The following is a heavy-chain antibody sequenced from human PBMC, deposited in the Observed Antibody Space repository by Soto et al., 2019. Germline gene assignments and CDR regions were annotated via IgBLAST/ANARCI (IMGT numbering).Heavy chain of an antibody. CDR3: ARPALDYGGNSNWFDP. CDR2: IIPIFGTA. D-gene: IGHD4-17*01. V-gene: IGHV1-69*06. Sequence: ASVKVSCKASGGTFSSYAISWVRQAPGQGLEWMGGIIPIFGTANYAQKFQGRVTITADKSTSTAYMELSSLRSEDTAAYYCARPALDYGGNSNWFDPWGQGTLVTVSS. J-gene: IGHJ5*02. CDR1: GGTFSSYA.